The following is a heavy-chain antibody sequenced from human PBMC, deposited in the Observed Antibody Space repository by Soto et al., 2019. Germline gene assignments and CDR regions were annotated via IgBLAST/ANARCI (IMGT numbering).Heavy chain of an antibody. CDR1: GYTFTSPG. V-gene: IGHV1-18*04. Sequence: ASVKVSCKASGYTFTSPGITWVRQPPGQGLEWMGWISAYNGNTNYAQKLQGRATMTTDASTSTAYMELRSLRSDDTAVYYCATNSASYTTCFAPSANGTLVTVS. CDR2: ISAYNGNT. CDR3: ATNSASYTTCFAP. D-gene: IGHD1-26*01. J-gene: IGHJ5*02.